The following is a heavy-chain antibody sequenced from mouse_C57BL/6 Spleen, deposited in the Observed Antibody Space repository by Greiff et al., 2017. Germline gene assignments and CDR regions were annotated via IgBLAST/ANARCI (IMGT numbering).Heavy chain of an antibody. CDR3: AKDEGGSYYFDY. CDR2: ISPGGGCT. Sequence: EVQLVESGGGLVKPGGSLKISCAASGFTFSSYAMSWVHQTPEKRLEWVATISPGGGCTNYPDNVKGRFTISRDNAKNNLYLHMSHLKYEDTAMYYCAKDEGGSYYFDYWGQGTTLTVSS. CDR1: GFTFSSYA. J-gene: IGHJ2*01. D-gene: IGHD1-1*02. V-gene: IGHV5-4*01.